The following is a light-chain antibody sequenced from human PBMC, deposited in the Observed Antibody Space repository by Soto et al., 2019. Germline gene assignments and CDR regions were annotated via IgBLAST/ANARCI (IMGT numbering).Light chain of an antibody. CDR3: QQYANWPKT. V-gene: IGKV3-15*01. J-gene: IGKJ1*01. Sequence: EIVMTQSPATLSVSSGERATLSFRASQSVSNKLVWYQQKPGQAPRLLIYAASTRATGIPARFSGSGSETEFTLTISSLQSEDLAVYYCQQYANWPKTFGQGTKVDIK. CDR1: QSVSNK. CDR2: AAS.